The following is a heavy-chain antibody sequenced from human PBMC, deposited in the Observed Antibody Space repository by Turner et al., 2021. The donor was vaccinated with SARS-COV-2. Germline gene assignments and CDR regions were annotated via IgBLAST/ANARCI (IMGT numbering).Heavy chain of an antibody. V-gene: IGHV3-48*01. CDR3: ARDRDYGDYGVYYYGLDV. CDR1: GFTFSPDS. Sequence: EVQLVESGGGLVQPGGSLRLSCAASGFTFSPDSMNWVRQAPGKGLEWISYISSSSSTIFYADSVKGRFTISRDNAKNSLYLQMNSLRAEDTAVYYCARDRDYGDYGVYYYGLDVWGQGTTVTVSS. J-gene: IGHJ6*02. D-gene: IGHD4-17*01. CDR2: ISSSSSTI.